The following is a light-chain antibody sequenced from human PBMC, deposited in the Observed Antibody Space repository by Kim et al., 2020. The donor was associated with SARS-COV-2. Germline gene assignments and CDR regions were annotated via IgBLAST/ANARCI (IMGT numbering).Light chain of an antibody. CDR1: QDIDIH. CDR3: QQSHNLPLT. J-gene: IGKJ4*01. Sequence: ASIGDRVTITCQASQDIDIHLNWYRQRPGKAPDLLISDASSLETGVPLRFSGSGSATNFTFTISTLQPEDIATFFCQQSHNLPLTFGGGTKVDIK. V-gene: IGKV1-33*01. CDR2: DAS.